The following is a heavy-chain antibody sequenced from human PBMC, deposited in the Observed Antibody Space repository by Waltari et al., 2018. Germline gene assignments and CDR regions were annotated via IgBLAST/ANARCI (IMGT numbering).Heavy chain of an antibody. D-gene: IGHD1-26*01. V-gene: IGHV4-38-2*01. CDR3: ARHMGGRPFDY. CDR2: IYHSGST. CDR1: GYSISSGYY. J-gene: IGHJ4*02. Sequence: QVQLQESGPGLVKPSETLSLTCAVSGYSISSGYYWGWIRQPPGKGLEWIGSIYHSGSTYYNPSRKSRVTISVDTSKNQFSLKLSSVTAADTAVYYCARHMGGRPFDYWGQGTLVTVSS.